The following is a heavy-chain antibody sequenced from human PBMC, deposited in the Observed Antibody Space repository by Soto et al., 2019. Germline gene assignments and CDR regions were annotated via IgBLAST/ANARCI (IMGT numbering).Heavy chain of an antibody. D-gene: IGHD3-16*01. V-gene: IGHV4-39*01. CDR3: ARHDTGLEGMGVDY. CDR1: GGSISSSSYY. Sequence: QLQLQESGPGLVKPSETLSLTCTVSGGSISSSSYYWGWICQPPGKGLEWIGSIYYSGSTYYNPSLKSRVTISVDTSKNQFSLKLSSVTAADTAVYYCARHDTGLEGMGVDYWGQGTLVTVSS. CDR2: IYYSGST. J-gene: IGHJ4*02.